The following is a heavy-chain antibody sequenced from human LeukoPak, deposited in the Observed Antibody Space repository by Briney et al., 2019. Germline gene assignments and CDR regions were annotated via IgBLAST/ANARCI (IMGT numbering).Heavy chain of an antibody. CDR2: ISYDGSNK. CDR3: ARAGSSSSDAFDI. D-gene: IGHD6-13*01. V-gene: IGHV3-30*04. Sequence: GGSLRLSCAASGFTFSCYAMHWVRQAPGKGLEWVAVISYDGSNKYYADSVKGRFTISRDNSKNTLYLQMNSLRAEHTAVYYCARAGSSSSDAFDIWGQGTMVTVSS. J-gene: IGHJ3*02. CDR1: GFTFSCYA.